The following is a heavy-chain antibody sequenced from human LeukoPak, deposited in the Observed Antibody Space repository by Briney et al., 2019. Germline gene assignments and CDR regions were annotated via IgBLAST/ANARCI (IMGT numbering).Heavy chain of an antibody. D-gene: IGHD6-6*01. CDR1: GFTFSDYY. CDR3: ARHRAYSSSSPFDY. Sequence: GGSLRLSCAASGFTFSDYYMSWIRQAPGKGLEWVSDISSTSIYTNYADSVKGRFTISRDNAKNSLYLQMNSLRAEDTAVYYCARHRAYSSSSPFDYWGQGTLVTVSS. V-gene: IGHV3-11*03. CDR2: ISSTSIYT. J-gene: IGHJ4*02.